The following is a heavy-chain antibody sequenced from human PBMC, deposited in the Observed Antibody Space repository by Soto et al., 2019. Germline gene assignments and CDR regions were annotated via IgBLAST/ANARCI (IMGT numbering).Heavy chain of an antibody. J-gene: IGHJ5*02. Sequence: ASVKVSCKASGYTFTNFGISWVRQAPGQGLEWMGLINPSGGSSTYAQQFQGRVTVTRDTSTSTVYMELSSLRSEDTAMYYCARGGYHDGAAWGQGTQVTVSS. CDR1: GYTFTNFG. V-gene: IGHV1-46*03. D-gene: IGHD5-12*01. CDR3: ARGGYHDGAA. CDR2: INPSGGSS.